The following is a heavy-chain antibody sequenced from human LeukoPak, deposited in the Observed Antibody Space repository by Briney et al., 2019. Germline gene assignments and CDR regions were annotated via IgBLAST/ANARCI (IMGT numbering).Heavy chain of an antibody. CDR2: ISGSGGST. CDR1: GFTFSSYA. V-gene: IGHV3-23*01. J-gene: IGHJ4*02. D-gene: IGHD2-15*01. CDR3: AKAPGCSGGSCYPIDY. Sequence: GGSLRLSCAASGFTFSSYAMSWVRQAPGKGLEWVSSISGSGGSTYYADSVKGRFTISRDNSKNTLYLQMNSLRAEDTAVYYCAKAPGCSGGSCYPIDYWGQGTLVTVSS.